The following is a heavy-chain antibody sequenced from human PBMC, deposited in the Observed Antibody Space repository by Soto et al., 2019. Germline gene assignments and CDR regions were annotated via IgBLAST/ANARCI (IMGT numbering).Heavy chain of an antibody. CDR2: INPDNGVT. CDR3: ARAYSGTWYFDY. J-gene: IGHJ4*02. Sequence: ASVKASCKASGYLFSGHYLHWERQAPGQGLEWMAWINPDNGVTNYAQKFKDLVTLTRDTSINTVYMEVSSLKSDDTAVYGCARAYSGTWYFDYWGEGTLVTV. D-gene: IGHD1-26*01. CDR1: GYLFSGHY. V-gene: IGHV1-2*04.